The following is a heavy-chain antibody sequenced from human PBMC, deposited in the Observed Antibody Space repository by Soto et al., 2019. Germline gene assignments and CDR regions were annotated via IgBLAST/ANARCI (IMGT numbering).Heavy chain of an antibody. CDR1: GGTFSSYA. J-gene: IGHJ3*02. V-gene: IGHV1-69*06. CDR3: ATYYYDSSGYCGSDFDI. CDR2: IIPIFGTA. D-gene: IGHD3-22*01. Sequence: GASVKVSCKASGGTFSSYAIRWVRQAPGQGLEWMGGIIPIFGTANYAQKFQGRVTITADKSTSTAYMELSSLRSEDTGVYYCATYYYDSSGYCGSDFDIWGQGTMVTVSS.